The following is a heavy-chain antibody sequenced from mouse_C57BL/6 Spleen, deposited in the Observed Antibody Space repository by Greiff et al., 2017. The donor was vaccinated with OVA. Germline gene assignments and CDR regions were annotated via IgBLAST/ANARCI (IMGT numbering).Heavy chain of an antibody. Sequence: EVQGVESGGGLVQPGGSLKLSCAASGFTFSDYGMAWVRQAPRKGPEWVAFISNLAYSIYYADTVTGRFTISRENAKNTLYLEMSSLRSEDTAMYYCARQAKDYGSFAYWGQGTLVTVSA. CDR2: ISNLAYSI. D-gene: IGHD1-1*02. CDR3: ARQAKDYGSFAY. CDR1: GFTFSDYG. V-gene: IGHV5-15*01. J-gene: IGHJ3*01.